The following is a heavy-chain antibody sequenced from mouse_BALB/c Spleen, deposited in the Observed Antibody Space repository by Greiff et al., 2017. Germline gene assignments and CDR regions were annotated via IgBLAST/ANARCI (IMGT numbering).Heavy chain of an antibody. J-gene: IGHJ3*01. CDR1: GFNIKDTY. Sequence: EDQLQQSGAELVKPGASVKLSCTASGFNIKDTYMHWVKQRPEQGLEWIGRIDPANGNTKYDPKFQGKATITADTSSNTAYLQLSSLTSEDTAVYYCARSGYDSRFAYWGQGTLVTVSA. V-gene: IGHV14-3*02. CDR2: IDPANGNT. CDR3: ARSGYDSRFAY. D-gene: IGHD2-4*01.